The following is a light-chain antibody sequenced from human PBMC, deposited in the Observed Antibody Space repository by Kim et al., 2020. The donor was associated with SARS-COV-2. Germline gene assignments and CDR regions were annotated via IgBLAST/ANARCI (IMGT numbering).Light chain of an antibody. V-gene: IGKV1-5*03. Sequence: DIQMTQSPSTLSASVGDRVTMTCRASQTINSWLAWYQQKPGKAPKLLIYTASNLQNGVPSRFSGSKSGTEFTLTISSLQPDDFATYYCQHYNGYPLTFGGGTKVDIK. CDR2: TAS. J-gene: IGKJ4*02. CDR1: QTINSW. CDR3: QHYNGYPLT.